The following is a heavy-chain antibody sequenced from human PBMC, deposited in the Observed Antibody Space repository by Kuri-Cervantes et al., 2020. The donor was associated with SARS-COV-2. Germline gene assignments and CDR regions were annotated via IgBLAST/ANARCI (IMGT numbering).Heavy chain of an antibody. CDR3: ARGKTMVRGENYYYMDV. D-gene: IGHD3-10*01. CDR1: GDRVSSNSAA. Sequence: PSCAIYGDRVSSNSAAWNWIRQSPSRGLKWLGRTYFRSKWYNDYAVSVKSRITINPDTSKKQFSLQLNSVTPEDTAVYYCARGKTMVRGENYYYMDVWGQGTTVTVSS. J-gene: IGHJ6*03. V-gene: IGHV6-1*01. CDR2: TYFRSKWYN.